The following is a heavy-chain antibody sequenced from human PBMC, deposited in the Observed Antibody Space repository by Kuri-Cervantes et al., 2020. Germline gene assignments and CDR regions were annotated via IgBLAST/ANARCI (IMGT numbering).Heavy chain of an antibody. CDR3: ARGGDVHGGNFDY. Sequence: GGSLRLSCAASGFTFSSYWMHWVRQAPGKGLVWVSRINSDGSSTSYADSVKGRFTISRDNAKNSLYLQMNSLRAEDTAVYCCARGGDVHGGNFDYWGQGTLVTVSS. V-gene: IGHV3-74*01. CDR1: GFTFSSYW. D-gene: IGHD3-16*01. J-gene: IGHJ4*02. CDR2: INSDGSST.